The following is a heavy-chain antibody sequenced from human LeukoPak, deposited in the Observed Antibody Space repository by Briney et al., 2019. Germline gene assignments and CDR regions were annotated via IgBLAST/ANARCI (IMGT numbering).Heavy chain of an antibody. CDR1: GGPISSHY. J-gene: IGHJ4*02. D-gene: IGHD4-17*01. Sequence: PSETLSLTCTVSGGPISSHYWSWIRQPPGKGLEWIGYIHYNGITNYNPSLRSRVTMSVDTSKDQFSLRLSSVTAADTAVYYCARGTVTVDYFDYWGQGTLVTVSS. CDR3: ARGTVTVDYFDY. CDR2: IHYNGIT. V-gene: IGHV4-59*11.